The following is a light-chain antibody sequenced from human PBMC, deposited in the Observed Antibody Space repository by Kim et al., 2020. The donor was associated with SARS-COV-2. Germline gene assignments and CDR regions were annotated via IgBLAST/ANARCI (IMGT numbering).Light chain of an antibody. CDR1: NIGSKM. CDR2: RDN. V-gene: IGLV3-9*01. CDR3: QLWDSSTVV. J-gene: IGLJ2*01. Sequence: VALRQTARITCGADNIGSKMVEWYQQKAGQAPVLVRYRDNNRPSGIPERLSGSNSGKTATLTITSAQAGDEADYYCQLWDSSTVVFGGGTQLTVL.